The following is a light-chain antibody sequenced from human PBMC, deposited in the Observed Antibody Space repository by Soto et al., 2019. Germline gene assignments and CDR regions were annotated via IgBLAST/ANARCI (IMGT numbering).Light chain of an antibody. CDR3: LHRYNWPLT. V-gene: IGKV3-11*01. CDR1: QSVSSY. CDR2: DAS. Sequence: EIVLTQSPATLSLSPGERATLSCRASQSVSSYLAWYQHKPGQAPRLLIYDASNRATGIPARFSGSGSGTDFTLTISRLEPEDFAGYYCLHRYNWPLTFGGGTKVEIK. J-gene: IGKJ4*01.